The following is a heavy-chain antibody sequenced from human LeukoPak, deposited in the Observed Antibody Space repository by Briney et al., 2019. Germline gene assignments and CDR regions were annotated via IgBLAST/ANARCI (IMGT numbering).Heavy chain of an antibody. D-gene: IGHD3-10*01. J-gene: IGHJ3*01. CDR2: ITANGDST. Sequence: GGSLRLSCAASGFSFAYYAMHWVRQAPGKGLEWVSLITANGDSTYYADSVKGQFTISRDNSQNTLFLQMNSLRVEDTAIYYCAKDSYASGRPLHTFDVWGQGTMVTVSS. V-gene: IGHV3-43*02. CDR3: AKDSYASGRPLHTFDV. CDR1: GFSFAYYA.